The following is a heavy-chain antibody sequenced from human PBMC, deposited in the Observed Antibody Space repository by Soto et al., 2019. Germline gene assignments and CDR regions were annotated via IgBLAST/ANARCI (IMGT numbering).Heavy chain of an antibody. V-gene: IGHV3-23*01. CDR2: ISGSGGST. J-gene: IGHJ4*02. CDR1: GCTFISYA. D-gene: IGHD1-1*01. Sequence: GGSLRLSCAASGCTFISYAMSWVRQAPGKGLEWVSAISGSGGSTYYADSVKGRFTISRDNSKNTLYLQMNRLRAEDTAVYYCAKKGNEIYMFRAVHWAQGAQVTVSS. CDR3: AKKGNEIYMFRAVH.